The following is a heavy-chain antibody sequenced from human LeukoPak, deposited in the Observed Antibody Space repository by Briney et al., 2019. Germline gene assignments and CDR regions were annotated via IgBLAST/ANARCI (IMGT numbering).Heavy chain of an antibody. Sequence: HPGGSLRLSCAASGFTFSSYGMSWVRQAPGKGLEWVSAISGSGGSTYYADSVKGRFTISRDNSKNTLYLQMNSLRAEDTAVYYCAKDRRGYSGYDPIWRDDAFDIWGQGTMVTVSS. CDR3: AKDRRGYSGYDPIWRDDAFDI. V-gene: IGHV3-23*01. J-gene: IGHJ3*02. CDR1: GFTFSSYG. CDR2: ISGSGGST. D-gene: IGHD5-12*01.